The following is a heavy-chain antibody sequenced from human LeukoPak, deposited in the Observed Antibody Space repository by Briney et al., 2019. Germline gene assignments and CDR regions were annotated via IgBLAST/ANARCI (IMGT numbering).Heavy chain of an antibody. CDR3: VRFGLTSSLDY. D-gene: IGHD6-13*01. CDR1: GYRLTNNW. V-gene: IGHV5-51*01. Sequence: GESLKISCKISGYRLTNNWIGWVRQVPGKGLEWMGLIYPGDSDTRYSPSFQGQVTFSVDASISTAYLQLSGLRASDTAIYYCVRFGLTSSLDYWGQGTLVTVST. CDR2: IYPGDSDT. J-gene: IGHJ4*02.